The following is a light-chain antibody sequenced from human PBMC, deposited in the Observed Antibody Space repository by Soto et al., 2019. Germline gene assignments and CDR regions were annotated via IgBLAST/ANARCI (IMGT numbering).Light chain of an antibody. CDR2: LGS. J-gene: IGKJ1*01. CDR1: QSLLHSNGFNY. Sequence: DIVVTQSPLSLPVTPGEPASISCRSSQSLLHSNGFNYLDWYLQRPGQSPQLLIYLGSNPASGVPDRFSGRGSGTNFTLKISREEAEDVGLYYCMQAIQAPMTFVQGTNVKIE. V-gene: IGKV2-28*01. CDR3: MQAIQAPMT.